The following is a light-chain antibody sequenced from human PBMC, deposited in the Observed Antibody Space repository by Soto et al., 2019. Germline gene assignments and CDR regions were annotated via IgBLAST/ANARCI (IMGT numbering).Light chain of an antibody. CDR3: NSYTSSNTLV. CDR2: AVS. J-gene: IGLJ1*01. Sequence: QSALTQPASVSGSPGQSITISCTGTSSDVGGYNYVSWYQQHPGKAPETMIYAVSNRPSGVSYRFSGSKSGNTASLTISGLQAEDEADYYCNSYTSSNTLVFGTGTKLTVL. CDR1: SSDVGGYNY. V-gene: IGLV2-14*01.